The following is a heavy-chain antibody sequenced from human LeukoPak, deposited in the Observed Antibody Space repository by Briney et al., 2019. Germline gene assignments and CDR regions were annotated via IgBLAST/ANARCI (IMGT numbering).Heavy chain of an antibody. CDR2: ISYDGSNK. J-gene: IGHJ1*01. D-gene: IGHD1-26*01. CDR1: GFTFSSYA. CDR3: AKKVVVGATSPYSNFQD. V-gene: IGHV3-30-3*02. Sequence: SGGSLRLSCAASGFTFSSYAMHWVRQAPGKGLEWVAVISYDGSNKYYAGSVKGRFSISRDNSKNTLYLQMNSLRAEDTALYYCAKKVVVGATSPYSNFQDWGQGTLVTVSS.